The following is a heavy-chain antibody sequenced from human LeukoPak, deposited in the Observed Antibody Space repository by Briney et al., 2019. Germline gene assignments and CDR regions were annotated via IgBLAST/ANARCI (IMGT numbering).Heavy chain of an antibody. D-gene: IGHD6-13*01. V-gene: IGHV3-23*01. CDR1: GFTFSSYA. CDR2: ISGSGGST. CDR3: AKDSTEGPGIAAD. Sequence: QPGGSLRLSCAASGFTFSSYAMSWVRQAPGKGLEWVSAISGSGGSTYYADSVKGRFTISRDNSKNTLYLQMNSLRVEDTAVYYCAKDSTEGPGIAADWGQGTLVTVSS. J-gene: IGHJ4*02.